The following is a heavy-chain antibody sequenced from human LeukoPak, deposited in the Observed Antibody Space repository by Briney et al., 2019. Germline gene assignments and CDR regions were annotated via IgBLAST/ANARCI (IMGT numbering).Heavy chain of an antibody. V-gene: IGHV5-51*01. CDR1: GYSFSTSW. Sequence: GEAPKISCRAVGYSFSTSWVGWVRQMAGEGLERMGTIYPGDSDTRYSPSFQGQVTISADKSISTAYLQWSNLKASDTAMYYCARRHDNTGYFVYWGQGTLVTVSS. CDR2: IYPGDSDT. D-gene: IGHD3-22*01. J-gene: IGHJ4*02. CDR3: ARRHDNTGYFVY.